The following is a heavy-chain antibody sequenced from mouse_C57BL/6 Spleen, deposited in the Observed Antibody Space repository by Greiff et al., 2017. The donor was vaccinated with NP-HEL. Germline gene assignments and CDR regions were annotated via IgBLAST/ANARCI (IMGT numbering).Heavy chain of an antibody. Sequence: EVHLVESGGGLVKPGGSLKLSCAASGFTFSDYGMHWVRQAPEKGLEWVAYISSGSSTIYYADTVKGRFTISRDNAKNTLFLQMTSLRSEDTAVYYCAVGDDSYYSWFAYWGQGTLVTVSA. CDR3: AVGDDSYYSWFAY. J-gene: IGHJ3*01. CDR1: GFTFSDYG. CDR2: ISSGSSTI. V-gene: IGHV5-17*01. D-gene: IGHD2-12*01.